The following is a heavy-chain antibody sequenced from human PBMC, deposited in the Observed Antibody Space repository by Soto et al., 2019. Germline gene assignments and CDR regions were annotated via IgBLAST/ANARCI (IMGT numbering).Heavy chain of an antibody. CDR1: GGSFSGYY. CDR2: INHSGST. J-gene: IGHJ5*02. D-gene: IGHD1-20*01. CDR3: ARKYNWNQNHPYNWFDP. Sequence: QVQLQQWGAGLLKPSETLSLTCAVYGGSFSGYYWSWIRQPPGKGLEWIGEINHSGSTNYNPSLTSRVTISVDTSKNQFSLKLSSVTAADTAVYYCARKYNWNQNHPYNWFDPWGQGTLVTVSS. V-gene: IGHV4-34*01.